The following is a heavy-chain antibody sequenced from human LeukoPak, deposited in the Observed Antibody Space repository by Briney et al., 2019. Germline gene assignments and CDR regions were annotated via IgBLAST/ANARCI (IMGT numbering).Heavy chain of an antibody. CDR1: GFTFSDYY. CDR3: ARDRVRVTTVFTWEVYYYGMDV. D-gene: IGHD4-17*01. CDR2: ISSSSSYT. J-gene: IGHJ6*02. Sequence: PGGSLRLSCAASGFTFSDYYVSWIRQAPGKGLEWVSYISSSSSYTNYADSVKGRFTISRDNAKNSLYLQMNSLRAEDTAVYYCARDRVRVTTVFTWEVYYYGMDVWGQGTTVTVSS. V-gene: IGHV3-11*05.